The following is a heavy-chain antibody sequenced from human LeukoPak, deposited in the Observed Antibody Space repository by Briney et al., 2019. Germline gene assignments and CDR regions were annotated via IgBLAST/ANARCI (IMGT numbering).Heavy chain of an antibody. D-gene: IGHD4-17*01. J-gene: IGHJ4*02. V-gene: IGHV4-59*01. CDR2: IYYSGST. CDR1: GGSISSYY. CDR3: ARWHGDYSDY. Sequence: SETLSLTCTVSGGSISSYYWSWIRQPPGKGLEWIGYIYYSGSTNYSPSLKSRVTISVDTSKNQFSLKLSSVTAADTAVYYCARWHGDYSDYWGQGTLVTVSS.